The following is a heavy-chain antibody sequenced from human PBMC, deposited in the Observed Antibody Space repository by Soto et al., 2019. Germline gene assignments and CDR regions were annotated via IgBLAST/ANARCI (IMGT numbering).Heavy chain of an antibody. D-gene: IGHD2-21*02. V-gene: IGHV1-46*01. CDR2: INPNGGST. Sequence: VQLVQSGAEVKKPGASVQVSCKTSGYSFSNYSMHWVRQVPGQGLEWMGKINPNGGSTSLAQKFKDAATLSTDTTTNTVDMELSSLTSEDTAVYYCARDGVTLWTRYYVDYWGPGTLVNVSS. CDR1: GYSFSNYS. CDR3: ARDGVTLWTRYYVDY. J-gene: IGHJ4*02.